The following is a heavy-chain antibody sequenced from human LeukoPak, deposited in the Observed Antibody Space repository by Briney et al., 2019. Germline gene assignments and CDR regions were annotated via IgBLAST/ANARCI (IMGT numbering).Heavy chain of an antibody. V-gene: IGHV1-2*02. CDR2: INPNSGGT. CDR1: GYTFTGYY. CDR3: ARDRGWWELQTTDY. J-gene: IGHJ4*02. Sequence: GASVKVSCKASGYTFTGYYMHWVRQAPGQGLEWMGWINPNSGGTNYAQKFQGRVTMTRDTSISTAYMELSRLRSDDTAVYYCARDRGWWELQTTDYWGQGTLVTVSS. D-gene: IGHD2-15*01.